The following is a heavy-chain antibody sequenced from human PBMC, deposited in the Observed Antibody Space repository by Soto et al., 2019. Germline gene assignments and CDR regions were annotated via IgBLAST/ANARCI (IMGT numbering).Heavy chain of an antibody. D-gene: IGHD5-18*01. J-gene: IGHJ4*02. CDR2: ISYDGSDK. CDR1: GFTFSNYA. Sequence: GGSLRLSCAASGFTFSNYAMDWVRQAPGQGLEWVALISYDGSDKYYADSVKGRFTISRDDSKNTLYLQMNSLRGEDTAMYYCASKRGYSYGFDYWGQGTLVTVSS. CDR3: ASKRGYSYGFDY. V-gene: IGHV3-30-3*01.